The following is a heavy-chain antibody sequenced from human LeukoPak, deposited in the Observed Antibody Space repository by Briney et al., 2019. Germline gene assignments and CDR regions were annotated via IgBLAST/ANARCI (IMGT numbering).Heavy chain of an antibody. D-gene: IGHD6-13*01. CDR2: IYSNGDT. V-gene: IGHV4-61*02. Sequence: PSQTLSLTCTVSGDSISSGSYYWSWIRQPAGKGLEWIGRIYSNGDTKFNPSLKSRVTISLDTSKNQFSLKLSSATAADTAVYYCASRHSRQQPYYYYMDIWGKGTTVTVSS. J-gene: IGHJ6*03. CDR3: ASRHSRQQPYYYYMDI. CDR1: GDSISSGSYY.